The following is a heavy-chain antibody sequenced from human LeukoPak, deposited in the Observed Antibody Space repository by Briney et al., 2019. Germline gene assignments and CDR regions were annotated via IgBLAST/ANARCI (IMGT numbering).Heavy chain of an antibody. Sequence: PSETLSLTCTVSGGSISSSPYYWGWIRQPPGKGLEWIGSIYYSGTTHYNPSLESRVTISVDTSKNQFSLKLSSVTAADTAVYYCARGSDYYGSGSYPFLFWGQGTLVTVSS. CDR2: IYYSGTT. D-gene: IGHD3-10*01. CDR1: GGSISSSPYY. CDR3: ARGSDYYGSGSYPFLF. J-gene: IGHJ4*02. V-gene: IGHV4-39*07.